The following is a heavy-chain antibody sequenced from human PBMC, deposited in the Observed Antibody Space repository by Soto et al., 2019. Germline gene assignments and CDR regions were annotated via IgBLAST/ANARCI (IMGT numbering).Heavy chain of an antibody. J-gene: IGHJ4*02. CDR2: ISSSSSYT. D-gene: IGHD7-27*01. V-gene: IGHV3-11*06. CDR3: ASGSSWGLLLSRFDF. CDR1: GFTFSDYY. Sequence: GGSLRLSCAASGFTFSDYYMSWIRQAPGKGLEWVSYISSSSSYTNYADSVKGRFTITRDNAKNSLYLQMTSLRAEDTAVYYCASGSSWGLLLSRFDFCGQGTLVTVSS.